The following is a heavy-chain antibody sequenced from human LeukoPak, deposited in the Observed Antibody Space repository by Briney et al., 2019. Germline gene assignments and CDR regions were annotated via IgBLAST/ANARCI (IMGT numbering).Heavy chain of an antibody. J-gene: IGHJ4*02. D-gene: IGHD6-19*01. Sequence: PGGSLRLSCAASGFTFSSYWMHWVRQAPGKGLVWVSRINSDGSSTTYADSVEGRFTISRDSAKNTLYLQMNSLRAADTAVYYCALDEGRAVANYWGQGTLVTVSS. CDR3: ALDEGRAVANY. CDR2: INSDGSST. CDR1: GFTFSSYW. V-gene: IGHV3-74*01.